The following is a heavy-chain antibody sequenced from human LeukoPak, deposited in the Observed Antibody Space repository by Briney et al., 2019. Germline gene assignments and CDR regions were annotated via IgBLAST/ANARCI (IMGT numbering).Heavy chain of an antibody. CDR1: GVSFSGYY. J-gene: IGHJ4*02. D-gene: IGHD6-6*01. CDR3: AREGIAARYLDY. CDR2: INHSGST. Sequence: SETLSLTCAVYGVSFSGYYWSWIRQPPGKGLEWIGEINHSGSTNYNPSLKSRVTISVDTSTNQFSLKLSSVTAADTAVYYCAREGIAARYLDYWGQGTLVTVSS. V-gene: IGHV4-34*01.